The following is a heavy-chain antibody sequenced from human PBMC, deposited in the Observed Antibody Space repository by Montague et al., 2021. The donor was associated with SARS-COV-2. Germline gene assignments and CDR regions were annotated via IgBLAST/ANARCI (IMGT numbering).Heavy chain of an antibody. D-gene: IGHD2-2*01. CDR1: GGSISSSSYY. J-gene: IGHJ6*02. CDR2: IYYSGGT. Sequence: SETLSLTCTVSGGSISSSSYYWGWIRQPPGKGLEWIGSIYYSGGTYYNPSLKSRVTISVDTSKNQFSLRLSSVTAADTAVYYCARVGRQLRVRLSVLDVWGQGTTVTVSS. CDR3: ARVGRQLRVRLSVLDV. V-gene: IGHV4-39*07.